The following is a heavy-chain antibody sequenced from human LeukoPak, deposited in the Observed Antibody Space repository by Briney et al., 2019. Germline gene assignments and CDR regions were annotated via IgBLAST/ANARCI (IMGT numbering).Heavy chain of an antibody. CDR3: ARRHYDTSHRLDY. CDR1: GFTFSSYS. D-gene: IGHD3-22*01. CDR2: ISSSISTK. J-gene: IGHJ4*02. V-gene: IGHV3-48*01. Sequence: GGSLRLSCEASGFTFSSYSLNWVRQAPGKGLEWVSYISSSISTKYYADAVKGRFIISRDNAKKSLYLQMNSLRVEDTAIYYCARRHYDTSHRLDYWGQGTLVTVSS.